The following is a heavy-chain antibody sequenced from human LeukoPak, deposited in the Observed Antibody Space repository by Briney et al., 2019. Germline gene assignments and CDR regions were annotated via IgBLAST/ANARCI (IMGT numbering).Heavy chain of an antibody. Sequence: IPGGSLRLSCAASGFTFSDYYMSWIRQAPGKGLEWDSYISSSGSTIYYADSVKGRFTISMDNTKNSRYLQMNSLRAEDTAVYYCARSIAAAGYLHYYYYMDVWGKGTTVTVSS. CDR2: ISSSGSTI. J-gene: IGHJ6*03. V-gene: IGHV3-11*01. D-gene: IGHD6-13*01. CDR3: ARSIAAAGYLHYYYYMDV. CDR1: GFTFSDYY.